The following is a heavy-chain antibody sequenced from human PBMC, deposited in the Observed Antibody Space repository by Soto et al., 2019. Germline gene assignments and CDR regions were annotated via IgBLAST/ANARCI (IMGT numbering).Heavy chain of an antibody. CDR3: ARETYYDFWSGYSGPYYYYGMDV. D-gene: IGHD3-3*01. V-gene: IGHV1-18*01. J-gene: IGHJ6*02. CDR1: GYTFTSYG. CDR2: ISAYNGNT. Sequence: QVQLVQSGAEVKKPGASVKVSCKASGYTFTSYGISWVRQAPGQGLEWMGWISAYNGNTNYAQKLQGRVTMTTDTSKSTAYMELRSLRSDDTAVYYCARETYYDFWSGYSGPYYYYGMDVWGQGTTVTVSS.